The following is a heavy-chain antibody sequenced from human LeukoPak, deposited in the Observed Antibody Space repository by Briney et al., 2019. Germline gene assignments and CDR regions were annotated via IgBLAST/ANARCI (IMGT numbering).Heavy chain of an antibody. J-gene: IGHJ4*02. CDR3: ARVLSRSALRFLVY. CDR1: GYTFTGKF. D-gene: IGHD3-3*01. CDR2: INPNSGGT. Sequence: ASVKVSCKASGYTFTGKFIHWVRQAPGQGLEWMGWINPNSGGTNYAQKFQGRVTMTRDTSISTAYMELSRLRSDDTAVYYCARVLSRSALRFLVYWGQGTLVTVSS. V-gene: IGHV1-2*02.